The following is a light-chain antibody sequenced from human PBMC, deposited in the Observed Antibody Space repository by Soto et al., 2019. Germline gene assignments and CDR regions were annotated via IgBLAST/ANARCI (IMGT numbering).Light chain of an antibody. Sequence: QSALTQPASVSGSPGQSITISCTGTSSDVGGYNYVSWFQQHPGKAPKLKIYEVSNRPSGVSNRFSGSKSGYTASLTISELQAEDEADYDCTSFTSSNTWVFGGGTKLTVL. J-gene: IGLJ3*02. CDR2: EVS. V-gene: IGLV2-14*03. CDR3: TSFTSSNTWV. CDR1: SSDVGGYNY.